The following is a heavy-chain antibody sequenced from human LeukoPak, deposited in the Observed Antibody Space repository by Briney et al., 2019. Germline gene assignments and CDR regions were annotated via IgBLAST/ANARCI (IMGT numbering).Heavy chain of an antibody. CDR3: ARQHFYYFDY. Sequence: PSETLSLTCTVSGGSISSYYWSWIRRPPGKGLEWIGYIYYSGSTNYNPSLKSRVTISVDTSKKHLSLKLSSVTAADTAVYYCARQHFYYFDYWGQGTLVTVSS. CDR1: GGSISSYY. J-gene: IGHJ4*02. D-gene: IGHD2/OR15-2a*01. V-gene: IGHV4-59*08. CDR2: IYYSGST.